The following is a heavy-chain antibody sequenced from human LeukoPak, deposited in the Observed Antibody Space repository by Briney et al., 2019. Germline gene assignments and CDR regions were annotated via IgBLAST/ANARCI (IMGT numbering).Heavy chain of an antibody. CDR3: ARKRIAAAGYFDA. J-gene: IGHJ4*02. V-gene: IGHV3-21*01. CDR2: ISSSSIYI. CDR1: GFTFSSYS. Sequence: GSLRLSCAASGFTFSSYSMNWVRQAPGKGLEWVSSISSSSIYIYYADSVKGRFTISRDNAKNSLYLQMNSLRAENTAVYYCARKRIAAAGYFDAWGKGTLVTVSS. D-gene: IGHD6-13*01.